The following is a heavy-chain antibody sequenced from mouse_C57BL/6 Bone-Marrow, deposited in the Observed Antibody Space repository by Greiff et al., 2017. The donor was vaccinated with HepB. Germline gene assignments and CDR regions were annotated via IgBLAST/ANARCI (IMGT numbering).Heavy chain of an antibody. D-gene: IGHD2-3*01. CDR2: ILPSIGRT. J-gene: IGHJ3*01. CDR1: DSEVFPIAY. Sequence: QVQLQQSGSELRSPGSSVKLSCKDFDSEVFPIAYMSWVRQKPGHGFEWIGGILPSIGRTIYGEKFEDKATLDADTLSNTAYLELNSLTSEDSANYYCARHDGCWAWFAYWGQGTLVTVSA. V-gene: IGHV15-2*01. CDR3: ARHDGCWAWFAY.